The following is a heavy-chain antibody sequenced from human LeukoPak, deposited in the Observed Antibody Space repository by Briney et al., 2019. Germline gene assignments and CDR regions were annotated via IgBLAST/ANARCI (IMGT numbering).Heavy chain of an antibody. CDR2: INPSGGST. J-gene: IGHJ4*02. CDR1: GYTFTSYY. CDR3: ARGTKDDIVVVPAAIGLDY. D-gene: IGHD2-2*01. V-gene: IGHV1-46*01. Sequence: ASVKVSCKASGYTFTSYYMHRVRQAPGQGLEWMGIINPSGGSTSYAQKFQGRITMTRDTSTSTVYMELSSLRSEDTAVYYCARGTKDDIVVVPAAIGLDYWGQGTLVTVSS.